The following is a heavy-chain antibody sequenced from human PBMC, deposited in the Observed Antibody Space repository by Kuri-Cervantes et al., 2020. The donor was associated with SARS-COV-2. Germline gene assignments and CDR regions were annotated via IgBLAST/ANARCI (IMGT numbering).Heavy chain of an antibody. Sequence: ASVKVSCKASGYTLTSYYMHWVRQAPGQGLEWMGMINPSGGSTSYAQKFQGRVTMTRDTSTSTVYMELSSLRSEDTAVYYCARAQEHNAQQLAGVDYWGQGTLVTVSS. CDR2: INPSGGST. D-gene: IGHD6-13*01. J-gene: IGHJ4*02. CDR1: GYTLTSYY. V-gene: IGHV1-46*01. CDR3: ARAQEHNAQQLAGVDY.